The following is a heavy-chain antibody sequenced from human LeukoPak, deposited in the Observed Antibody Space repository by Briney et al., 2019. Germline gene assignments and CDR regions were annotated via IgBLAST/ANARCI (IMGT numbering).Heavy chain of an antibody. CDR1: GGSISSYY. CDR3: AREDTVTFDI. J-gene: IGHJ3*02. Sequence: SETLSLTCTVSGGSISSYYWSWIRQPPGKGLEWIGYIYYSGSTNYNPSLKSRVTISVDTSKNQFSLKLSSVTAADTAVYYCAREDTVTFDIWGQGTMVTASS. CDR2: IYYSGST. V-gene: IGHV4-59*01. D-gene: IGHD4-17*01.